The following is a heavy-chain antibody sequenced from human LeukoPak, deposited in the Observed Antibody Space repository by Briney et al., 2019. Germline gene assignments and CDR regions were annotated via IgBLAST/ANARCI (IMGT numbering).Heavy chain of an antibody. CDR2: IYYSGST. J-gene: IGHJ4*02. V-gene: IGHV4-39*01. CDR3: ARRLKCSGGSCYSGGYYFDY. CDR1: GGSISSTNYY. D-gene: IGHD2-15*01. Sequence: SETLSLTCTVSGGSISSTNYYWGWIRQPPGKGLDWIGSIYYSGSTYYNPSLKSRVTISVDTSKNQFSLKLSSVTAADTAVYYCARRLKCSGGSCYSGGYYFDYWGQGTLVTVSS.